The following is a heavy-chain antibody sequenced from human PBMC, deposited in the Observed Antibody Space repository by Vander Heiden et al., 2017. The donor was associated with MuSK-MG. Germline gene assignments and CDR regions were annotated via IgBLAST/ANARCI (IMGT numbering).Heavy chain of an antibody. CDR3: AKDARRTSGWYYFNY. CDR2: LTNSGDTT. Sequence: EVQLLESGGGLVQPGGSLRLPCAASGFIFPPYSMAWVRQAPGKGLEWVSALTNSGDTTYYADSVKGRFTISRDNSKNTLYLQMSSLRAEDTAVYYCAKDARRTSGWYYFNYWGQGALVTVSS. D-gene: IGHD6-19*01. J-gene: IGHJ4*02. V-gene: IGHV3-23*01. CDR1: GFIFPPYS.